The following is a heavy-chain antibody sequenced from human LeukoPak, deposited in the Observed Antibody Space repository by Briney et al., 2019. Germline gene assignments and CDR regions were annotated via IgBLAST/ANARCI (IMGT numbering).Heavy chain of an antibody. CDR3: VRAGTYGVRAVISPDV. J-gene: IGHJ6*02. CDR1: DGSFSTYY. V-gene: IGHV4-34*01. D-gene: IGHD3-10*01. CDR2: INHSGST. Sequence: SETLSLTCAVYDGSFSTYYWSWIRQPPGKGLEWIGEINHSGSTNYNPSLMGRVTMSVDTSKNQFSLRLTSVTAADTALYYCVRAGTYGVRAVISPDVWGQGTTVTVSS.